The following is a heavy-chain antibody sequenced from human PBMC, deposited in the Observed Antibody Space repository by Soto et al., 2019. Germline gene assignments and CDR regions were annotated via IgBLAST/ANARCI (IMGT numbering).Heavy chain of an antibody. Sequence: QVQLVQSGAEVKKPGSSVKVSCKISGGTFSRYSISWVRQAPGQGLEWMGGIVPIFGTRNYAQKFQDRVTXTTDXSXTXXHMELSNLRSEDXXVXXXXXXXEXXXSSNHHYYYALDVWGQXXAXTVSS. CDR3: XXXXEXXXSSNHHYYYALDV. J-gene: IGHJ6*02. CDR2: IVPIFGTR. V-gene: IGHV1-69*01. CDR1: GGTFSRYS.